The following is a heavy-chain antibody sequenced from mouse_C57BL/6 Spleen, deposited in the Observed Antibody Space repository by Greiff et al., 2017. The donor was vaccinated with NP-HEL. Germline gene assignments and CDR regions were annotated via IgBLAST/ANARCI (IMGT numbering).Heavy chain of an antibody. V-gene: IGHV1-82*01. Sequence: QVQLQQSGPELVKPGASVKISCKASGYAFSSSWMNWVKQRPGKGLEWIGRIYPGDGDTNYNGKFKGKATLTADKSSSTAYMQLSSLTSEDSAVYFCAIAYYSNPGFDYWGQGTTLTVSS. D-gene: IGHD2-5*01. CDR3: AIAYYSNPGFDY. CDR2: IYPGDGDT. J-gene: IGHJ2*01. CDR1: GYAFSSSW.